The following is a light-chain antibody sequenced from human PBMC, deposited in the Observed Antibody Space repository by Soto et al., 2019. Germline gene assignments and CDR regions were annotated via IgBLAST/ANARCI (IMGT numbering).Light chain of an antibody. CDR2: DAS. Sequence: DIQMTQSPSSLSASVGDRVTITCRASQGLRKYLAWYQQKPGKVPKLLIYDASTLQSGVPPRFSGSGSGTDFTLTISSRQPEDVATYYCQKYDSPPRTFGQGTKVEI. J-gene: IGKJ1*01. CDR3: QKYDSPPRT. V-gene: IGKV1-27*01. CDR1: QGLRKY.